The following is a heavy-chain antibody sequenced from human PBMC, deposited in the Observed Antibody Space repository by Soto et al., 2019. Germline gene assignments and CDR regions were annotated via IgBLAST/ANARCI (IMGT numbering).Heavy chain of an antibody. D-gene: IGHD3-10*01. CDR3: ARDFGMGFGVRGADY. J-gene: IGHJ4*02. Sequence: EVQLVESGGGLVQPGGSLRLSCAASGFTFSSYWMHWVRQAPGKGLVWVSRINSDGSTTTYAGSVKGRFTISRDNAKNTLVLQMNSLRAEDTAVYYCARDFGMGFGVRGADYWGQGTLVTVSS. CDR1: GFTFSSYW. CDR2: INSDGSTT. V-gene: IGHV3-74*01.